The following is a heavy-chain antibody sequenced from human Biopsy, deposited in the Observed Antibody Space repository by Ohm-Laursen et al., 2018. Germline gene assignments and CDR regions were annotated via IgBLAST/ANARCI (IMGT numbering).Heavy chain of an antibody. Sequence: GSLRLSCTASGFPFTGFSMDWVRQAPGKGLEWLSYISPTADIIFDTDSVKGRFTISRDNAKNSLYLQMNSLRAEDTAIYYCAKIPPSRCDSGECYPIFDYWGQGTLVTVSS. V-gene: IGHV3-48*04. CDR3: AKIPPSRCDSGECYPIFDY. D-gene: IGHD2-21*01. CDR2: ISPTADII. J-gene: IGHJ4*02. CDR1: GFPFTGFS.